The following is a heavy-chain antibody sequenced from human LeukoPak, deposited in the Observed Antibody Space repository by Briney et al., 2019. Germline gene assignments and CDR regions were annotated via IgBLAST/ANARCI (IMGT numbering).Heavy chain of an antibody. CDR1: GASISLYY. D-gene: IGHD3-22*01. CDR2: VHATGTT. Sequence: PSDTLSLTCSVSGASISLYYWSWVRQSAGKQPEWIGRVHATGTTNYNPSLRSRVSLSVDTFKKQFSLKLNSVTAADTAVYYCARVLGSSGYAGDWRFDLWGRSTLVTVSS. CDR3: ARVLGSSGYAGDWRFDL. J-gene: IGHJ2*01. V-gene: IGHV4-4*07.